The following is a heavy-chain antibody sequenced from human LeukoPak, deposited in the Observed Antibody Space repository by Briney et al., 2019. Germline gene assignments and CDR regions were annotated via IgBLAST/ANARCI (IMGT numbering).Heavy chain of an antibody. CDR1: GFTFSSHA. J-gene: IGHJ4*02. V-gene: IGHV3-48*03. CDR3: AKYNSAWSFDY. CDR2: ITTSGSSM. Sequence: GGSLRLSCAASGFTFSSHAMNWVRQAPERGLEWVSYITTSGSSMYYADSVKGRFTISRDNAKNSLYLHMNSLRAEDTTVYYCAKYNSAWSFDYWGQGTLVTVSS. D-gene: IGHD6-19*01.